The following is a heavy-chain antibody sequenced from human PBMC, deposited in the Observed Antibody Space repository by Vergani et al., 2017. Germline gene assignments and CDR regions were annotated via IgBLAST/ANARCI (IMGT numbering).Heavy chain of an antibody. J-gene: IGHJ4*02. V-gene: IGHV4-61*02. Sequence: QVQLQESGPRLVRPSQTLSLTCTVSGGSINTGAYYWSWIRQPAGKGLEWIGRIYTSESTNYNPSLKSRVTMSVDTSKNQFSLKLSSVTAADTAVYYCAREYSSSVGFLAYWGQGTLVTVSS. CDR1: GGSINTGAYY. CDR3: AREYSSSVGFLAY. CDR2: IYTSEST. D-gene: IGHD6-6*01.